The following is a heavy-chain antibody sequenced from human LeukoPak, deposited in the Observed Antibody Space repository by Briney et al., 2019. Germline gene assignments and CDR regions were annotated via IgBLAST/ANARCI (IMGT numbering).Heavy chain of an antibody. D-gene: IGHD6-6*01. J-gene: IGHJ4*02. CDR2: ISSSGSTI. CDR1: GLTFKNYE. V-gene: IGHV3-48*03. Sequence: GGSLRLSCAASGLTFKNYEMNWIRQAPGKRLEWISYISSSGSTIYYADSVKGRFTISRDNAKKSLYLQMNGVRAEDTAVYYCVRDPEYASSSGDFDYWGQGTLVTVSS. CDR3: VRDPEYASSSGDFDY.